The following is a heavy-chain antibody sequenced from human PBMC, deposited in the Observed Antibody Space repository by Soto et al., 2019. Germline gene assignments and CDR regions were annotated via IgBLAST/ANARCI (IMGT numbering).Heavy chain of an antibody. D-gene: IGHD3-22*01. CDR3: AKDYYYDSSGWVD. V-gene: IGHV3-30*18. Sequence: QVQLVETGGGVVQPGRSLRLSCAASGFTLGSYGMHWVRQAPGKGLEWVAVISNDGSNKYYADSVKGRFTISRDNSKNTLYLQMNSLGAEDTAMYYCAKDYYYDSSGWVDWGQGTLVTVSS. CDR2: ISNDGSNK. J-gene: IGHJ4*02. CDR1: GFTLGSYG.